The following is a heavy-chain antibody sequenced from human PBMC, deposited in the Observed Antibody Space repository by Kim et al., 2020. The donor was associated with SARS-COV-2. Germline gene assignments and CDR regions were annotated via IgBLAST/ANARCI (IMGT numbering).Heavy chain of an antibody. CDR3: AREYSSSWPGYYYYYYGLDV. J-gene: IGHJ6*02. CDR1: GYTFTSYA. V-gene: IGHV7-4-1*02. Sequence: ASVKVSCKASGYTFTSYAMNWVRQAPGQGLEWMGWINTNTGNPTYAQGFTGRFVFSLDTSVSTAYLQISSLKTEDTAVYYCAREYSSSWPGYYYYYYGLDVWGQGTTVTVPS. D-gene: IGHD6-13*01. CDR2: INTNTGNP.